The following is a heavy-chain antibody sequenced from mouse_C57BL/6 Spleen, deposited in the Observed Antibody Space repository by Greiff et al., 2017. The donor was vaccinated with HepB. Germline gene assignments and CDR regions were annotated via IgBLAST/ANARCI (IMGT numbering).Heavy chain of an antibody. CDR2: IDPENGDT. D-gene: IGHD1-1*01. CDR1: GFNIKDDY. J-gene: IGHJ4*01. Sequence: VHVKQSGAELVRPGASVKLSCTASGFNIKDDYMHWVKQRPEQGLEWIGWIDPENGDTEYASKFQGKATITADTSSNTAYLQLSSLTSEDTAVYYCTTGYGSSYYYAMDYWGQGTSVTVSS. CDR3: TTGYGSSYYYAMDY. V-gene: IGHV14-4*01.